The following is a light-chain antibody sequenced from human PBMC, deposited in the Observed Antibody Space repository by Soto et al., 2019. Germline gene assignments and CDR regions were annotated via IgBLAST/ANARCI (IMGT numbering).Light chain of an antibody. CDR1: QSVSSN. CDR3: QQYNNWPPWT. Sequence: EIVMTQSPATLSVSPGERATLSCRASQSVSSNFAWYQQKPGQAPRLLLYGASTRATGIPARFSGSGSGTEFTLTISSLQSEDFAVYCCQQYNNWPPWTFGQGTKVEIK. V-gene: IGKV3-15*01. CDR2: GAS. J-gene: IGKJ1*01.